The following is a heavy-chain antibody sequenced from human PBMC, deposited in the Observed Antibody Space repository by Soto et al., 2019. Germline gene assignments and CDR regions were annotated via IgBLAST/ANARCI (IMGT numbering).Heavy chain of an antibody. CDR3: ARDEGIAMSGTWGDFDY. CDR1: GGFVSSSSYY. J-gene: IGHJ4*02. D-gene: IGHD6-13*01. V-gene: IGHV4-39*02. Sequence: SETLSLTCSVSGGFVSSSSYYWGWLRLPPGKGLEWIGSIYNTGNTYYNPSLKSRVTISVDTSKNQFSLRLNSVTAADTAVYYCARDEGIAMSGTWGDFDYWGQGTLVTVSS. CDR2: IYNTGNT.